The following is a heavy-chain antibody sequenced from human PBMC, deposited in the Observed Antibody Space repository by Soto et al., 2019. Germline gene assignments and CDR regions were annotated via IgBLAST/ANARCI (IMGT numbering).Heavy chain of an antibody. J-gene: IGHJ5*02. CDR2: IFHRGST. CDR1: GGSISISNW. V-gene: IGHV4-4*02. D-gene: IGHD3-9*01. Sequence: PSETLSLTCAVSGGSISISNWWSWVRQPPGKGLEWIGEIFHRGSTYYNPSLKSRVTISVDTSKNQFSLKLSSVTAADTAVYYCARAGYDILTGYSNWFDPWGQGTLVTVSS. CDR3: ARAGYDILTGYSNWFDP.